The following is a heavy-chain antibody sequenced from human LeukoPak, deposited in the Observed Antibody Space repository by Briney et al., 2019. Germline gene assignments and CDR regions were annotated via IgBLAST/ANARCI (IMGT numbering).Heavy chain of an antibody. J-gene: IGHJ4*02. D-gene: IGHD6-6*01. Sequence: PGGSLRLSCAASAFTFSNHGMHWVRQAPGKGLEWVAVIWYDGSSKYYADSVKGRFTISRDNSKNTVYLQMNSLRAEDTAVYYCARDKAARHLDYWGQGALVTVSS. CDR3: ARDKAARHLDY. CDR2: IWYDGSSK. V-gene: IGHV3-33*01. CDR1: AFTFSNHG.